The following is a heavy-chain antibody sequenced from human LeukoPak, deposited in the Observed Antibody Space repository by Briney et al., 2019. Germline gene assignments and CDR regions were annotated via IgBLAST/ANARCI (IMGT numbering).Heavy chain of an antibody. J-gene: IGHJ4*02. CDR1: GGSISSYY. D-gene: IGHD6-13*01. V-gene: IGHV4-59*01. CDR3: ARGLIMAVAGRGEFHY. CDR2: IYYSGST. Sequence: SETLSLTCTVSGGSISSYYWSWIRQPPGKGLEWIGYIYYSGSTNYNPSLRSRVTISVDTSKNQFSLKLSSVTAADTAVYYCARGLIMAVAGRGEFHYWGQGTLVTVSS.